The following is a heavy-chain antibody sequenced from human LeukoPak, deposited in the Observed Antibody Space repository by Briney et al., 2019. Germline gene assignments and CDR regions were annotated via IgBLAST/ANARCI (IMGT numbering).Heavy chain of an antibody. CDR3: VKDRPCDPCMPMDA. V-gene: IGHV3-53*01. J-gene: IGHJ6*02. D-gene: IGHD2-2*01. CDR2: IYSGGST. Sequence: GGSLRLSCAASGFTVSSNYMSWVRQAPGKGLEWVSVIYSGGSTYYADSVKGRFTISRDNSRDTVSLHMNSLRAEDTAVYYCVKDRPCDPCMPMDAWGQGTTVTVSS. CDR1: GFTVSSNY.